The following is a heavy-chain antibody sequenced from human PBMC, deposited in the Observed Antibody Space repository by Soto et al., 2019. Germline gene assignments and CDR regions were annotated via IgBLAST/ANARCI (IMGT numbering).Heavy chain of an antibody. J-gene: IGHJ5*02. CDR3: ARSTRRDGYNVGIDWFDP. Sequence: PSETLSLTCTVSGGSISSYYWSWIRQPPGKGLEWIGYIYYSGSTNYNPSLKSRVTISVDTSKNQFSLKLSSVTAADTAVYYCARSTRRDGYNVGIDWFDPWGQGTLVTAPQ. D-gene: IGHD5-12*01. CDR2: IYYSGST. V-gene: IGHV4-59*01. CDR1: GGSISSYY.